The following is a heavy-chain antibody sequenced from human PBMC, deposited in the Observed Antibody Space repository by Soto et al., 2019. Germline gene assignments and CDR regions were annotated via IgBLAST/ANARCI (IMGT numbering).Heavy chain of an antibody. Sequence: QITLKESGPTLVKPTQTLTLTCTLSGFSLFTSGVGVGWTRQPPGEALEWLALIYWDDDKRYSPILRSRLTITKDTSKNQVVLTVTNMEPVDTATYYCAHKGDGYRGFKYWGQGTLVTVSS. V-gene: IGHV2-5*02. D-gene: IGHD5-12*01. J-gene: IGHJ4*02. CDR2: IYWDDDK. CDR1: GFSLFTSGVG. CDR3: AHKGDGYRGFKY.